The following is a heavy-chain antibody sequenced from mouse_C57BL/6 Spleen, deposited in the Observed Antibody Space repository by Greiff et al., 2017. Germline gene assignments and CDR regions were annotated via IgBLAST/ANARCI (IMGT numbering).Heavy chain of an antibody. Sequence: QVQLQQSGAELVMPGASVKLSCKASGYTFTSYWMHWVKQRPGQGLEWIGEIDPSDSYTNYNQKFKGKSTLTVDKSSSTAYMQLSSLTSEDSEVSYFARDYYGSSSRAMDYWGQGTSVTVSS. V-gene: IGHV1-69*01. D-gene: IGHD1-1*01. CDR2: IDPSDSYT. CDR1: GYTFTSYW. J-gene: IGHJ4*01. CDR3: ARDYYGSSSRAMDY.